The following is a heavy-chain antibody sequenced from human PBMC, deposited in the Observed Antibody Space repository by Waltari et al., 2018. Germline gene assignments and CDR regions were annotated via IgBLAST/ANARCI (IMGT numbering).Heavy chain of an antibody. J-gene: IGHJ4*02. CDR1: GFSLSTSGMR. V-gene: IGHV2-70*04. D-gene: IGHD1-7*01. CDR3: ARLPTRRGRTGTTDY. CDR2: IDWDDDK. Sequence: QVTLKESGPALVKPTQTLTLTCTFSGFSLSTSGMRVSWIRQPPGKALEWLARIDWDDDKFYSTSLKTRLTISKDTSKNQVVLTMTNMDPVDTATYYCARLPTRRGRTGTTDYWGQGTLVTVSS.